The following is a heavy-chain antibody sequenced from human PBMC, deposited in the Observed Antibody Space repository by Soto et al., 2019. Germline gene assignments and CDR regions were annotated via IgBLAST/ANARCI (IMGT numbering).Heavy chain of an antibody. D-gene: IGHD6-13*01. CDR2: IYYSGST. V-gene: IGHV4-59*12. CDR1: GGSISSYY. J-gene: IGHJ5*02. Sequence: SETLSLTCTVSGGSISSYYWSWIRQPPGKGLKWIGYIYYSGSTNYNPSLKSRVTISVDTSKNQFSLKLSSVTAADTAVYYCARVWGDSSSWYGPVNWFDPWGQGTLVTVSS. CDR3: ARVWGDSSSWYGPVNWFDP.